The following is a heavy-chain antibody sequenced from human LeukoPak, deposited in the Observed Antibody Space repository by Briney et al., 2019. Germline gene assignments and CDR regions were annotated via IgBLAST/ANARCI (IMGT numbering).Heavy chain of an antibody. D-gene: IGHD3-10*01. CDR1: GFTFSSYA. CDR2: ISYDGSSK. CDR3: AKDGFASGFDY. V-gene: IGHV3-30-3*01. J-gene: IGHJ4*02. Sequence: GGSLRLSCAASGFTFSSYAMPWVRQAPGKGLEWVAVISYDGSSKYYADSVKGRFTISRDNSKNTLYLQMNSLRAEDTAVYYCAKDGFASGFDYWGQGTLVTVSS.